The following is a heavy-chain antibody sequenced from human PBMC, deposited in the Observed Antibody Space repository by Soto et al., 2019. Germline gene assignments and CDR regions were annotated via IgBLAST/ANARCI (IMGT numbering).Heavy chain of an antibody. V-gene: IGHV3-66*01. Sequence: GRSLRLSCAASGLTVSDKYMNWVRQAPGKGLEWVSVIYTSGTTYYADSVKGRFTISRDNFKNTLYLQMNSLRAEDTAVYYCAKDQGAGDGYNLGAFDIWGQGTMVTVSS. CDR3: AKDQGAGDGYNLGAFDI. D-gene: IGHD5-12*01. CDR2: IYTSGTT. CDR1: GLTVSDKY. J-gene: IGHJ3*02.